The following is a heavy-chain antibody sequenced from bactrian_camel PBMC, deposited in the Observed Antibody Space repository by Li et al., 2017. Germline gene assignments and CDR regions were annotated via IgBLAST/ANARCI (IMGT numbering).Heavy chain of an antibody. V-gene: IGHV3S53*01. CDR2: INWLSHT. CDR1: GLIFPGNT. CDR3: AAKRTQSGSDWRDPDAYNH. D-gene: IGHD2*01. Sequence: VQLVESGGGSVQAGGSLRLSCATSGLIFPGNTMSWFRQIPEKQRGVVASINWLSHTVYTDSVKGRFTISRDNAKSTVDLEMSNLKPEDTAMYFCAAKRTQSGSDWRDPDAYNHWGQGTQVTVS. J-gene: IGHJ4*01.